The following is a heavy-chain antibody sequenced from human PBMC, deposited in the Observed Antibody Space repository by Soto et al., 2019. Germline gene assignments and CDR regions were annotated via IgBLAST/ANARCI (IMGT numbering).Heavy chain of an antibody. D-gene: IGHD3-10*01. CDR3: ARALYGSGVMDV. CDR2: IYYSGST. Sequence: SETLSLTCTVSGGSITSYYWSCIRQPPGKGLEWIGTIYYSGSTNYNPSLKSRVTISVDTSKNQFSLKLSSVTAADTAVYYCARALYGSGVMDVWGQGTTVTVSS. J-gene: IGHJ6*02. CDR1: GGSITSYY. V-gene: IGHV4-59*12.